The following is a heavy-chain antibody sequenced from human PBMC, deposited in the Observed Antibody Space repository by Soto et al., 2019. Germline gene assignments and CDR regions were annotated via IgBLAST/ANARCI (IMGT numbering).Heavy chain of an antibody. CDR1: GGSISSYY. Sequence: PSETLSLTCTVSGGSISSYYWSWIRQPPGKGLEWIGYIYYSGSTNYNPSLKSRVTISVDTSKNQFSLRLSSVTAADTAVYYCARGIAAAADYYYGMDVWGQGTTVTVSS. J-gene: IGHJ6*02. CDR2: IYYSGST. D-gene: IGHD6-13*01. V-gene: IGHV4-59*01. CDR3: ARGIAAAADYYYGMDV.